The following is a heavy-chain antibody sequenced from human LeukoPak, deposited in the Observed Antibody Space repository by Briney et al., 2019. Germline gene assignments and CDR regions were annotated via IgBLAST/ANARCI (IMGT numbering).Heavy chain of an antibody. CDR1: GGSISSYY. J-gene: IGHJ4*02. Sequence: SETLSLTCTVSGGSISSYYWSWIRQPPGKGLEWIGYIYTSGSTNYNPSLKSRVTISVDTSKNQFSLKLSSVTAADTAVYYCARYVLRYFDWFFDYWGQGTLVTVSS. V-gene: IGHV4-4*09. D-gene: IGHD3-9*01. CDR3: ARYVLRYFDWFFDY. CDR2: IYTSGST.